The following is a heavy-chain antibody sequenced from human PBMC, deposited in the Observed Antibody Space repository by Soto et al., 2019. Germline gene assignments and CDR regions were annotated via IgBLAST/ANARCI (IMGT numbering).Heavy chain of an antibody. CDR1: GYTFTSYG. D-gene: IGHD3-10*01. J-gene: IGHJ5*02. Sequence: ASVKVSCKASGYTFTSYGMSWVRQAPGQGLEWMGWISAYNGNTNYAQKLQGRVTMTTDTSTSTAYMELRSLRSDDTAVYYCATAGDPGFDNWFDPWGQGTLVTVSS. V-gene: IGHV1-18*01. CDR3: ATAGDPGFDNWFDP. CDR2: ISAYNGNT.